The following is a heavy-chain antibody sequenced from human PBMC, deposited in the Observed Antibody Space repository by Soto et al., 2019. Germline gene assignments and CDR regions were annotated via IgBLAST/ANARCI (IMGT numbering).Heavy chain of an antibody. J-gene: IGHJ5*02. CDR1: GCSIRSSNW. Sequence: SETLSLTCAVSGCSIRSSNWWSWVRQPPGKGLGWIGEIYHSGSTNYNPSLKSRVTISVDKSKNQFSLKLSSVTAADTAVYYCARGMGMITFGGVIVIPWFDPGAREPWS. V-gene: IGHV4-4*02. CDR2: IYHSGST. CDR3: ARGMGMITFGGVIVIPWFDP. D-gene: IGHD3-16*02.